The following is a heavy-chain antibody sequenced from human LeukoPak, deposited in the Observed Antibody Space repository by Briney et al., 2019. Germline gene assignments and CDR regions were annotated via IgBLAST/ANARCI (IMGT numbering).Heavy chain of an antibody. D-gene: IGHD3-10*01. CDR2: INPYSGGS. Sequence: ASVMLSCKASGNTFTGYYLHWVRQAPGQGLEWMGWINPYSGGSDYAQNFQGRVNLTRDTSISTAYLELSRLRSDDTAVYYCARDFGLWFGERPFYYYMDVWGNGTTVTVSS. CDR1: GNTFTGYY. J-gene: IGHJ6*03. CDR3: ARDFGLWFGERPFYYYMDV. V-gene: IGHV1-2*02.